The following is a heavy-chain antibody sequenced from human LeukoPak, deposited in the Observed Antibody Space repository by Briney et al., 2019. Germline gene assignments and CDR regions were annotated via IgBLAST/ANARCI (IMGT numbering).Heavy chain of an antibody. CDR2: INPNSGGT. Sequence: ASVKVSCKASGYTFTGYYMHWVRQAPGQGLEWMGWINPNSGGTNYAQKVQGRVTMTRDTSISTAYMELSRLRSDDTAVYYCARDGYDSSGYYPLGAFDIWGQGTMVTVSS. CDR3: ARDGYDSSGYYPLGAFDI. J-gene: IGHJ3*02. CDR1: GYTFTGYY. D-gene: IGHD3-22*01. V-gene: IGHV1-2*02.